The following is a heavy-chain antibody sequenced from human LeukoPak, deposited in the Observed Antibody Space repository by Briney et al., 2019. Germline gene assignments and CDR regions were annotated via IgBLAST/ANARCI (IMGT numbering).Heavy chain of an antibody. CDR1: GGSITKRDNY. Sequence: SETLSLTCTVSGGSITKRDNYWGWIRRPPGKGLEWIGIISYSGSAYYNPSLRSRVTISLDTSKNQFSLRLGSLTAADTAVYYCARRLKIVGSDYGLDVWGQGTTVSVSS. D-gene: IGHD1-26*01. J-gene: IGHJ6*02. CDR3: ARRLKIVGSDYGLDV. CDR2: ISYSGSA. V-gene: IGHV4-39*01.